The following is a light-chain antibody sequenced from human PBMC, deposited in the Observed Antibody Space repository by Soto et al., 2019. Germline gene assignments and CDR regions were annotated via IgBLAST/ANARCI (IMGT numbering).Light chain of an antibody. J-gene: IGKJ2*01. Sequence: AIRMTQSPSSFSASTGDRVTITCRASQGISSYLAWYQQKPGKAPKLLVYAASTLQDGVPSRFSGSGSGTDFTLTISCLQSEDCSTYFCQQYYTYPQTFGQGTKLEIK. CDR2: AAS. V-gene: IGKV1-8*01. CDR1: QGISSY. CDR3: QQYYTYPQT.